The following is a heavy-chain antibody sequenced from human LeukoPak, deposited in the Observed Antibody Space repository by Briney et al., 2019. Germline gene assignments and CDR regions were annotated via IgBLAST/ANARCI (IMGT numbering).Heavy chain of an antibody. J-gene: IGHJ4*02. Sequence: PGGSLRLSCAASGFTFSSYGMHWVRQAPGKGLEWVAVISYDGSNKYYADSVKGRFTISRDNSKNTLYLQMNSLRAEDTAVYYCAKLKRYSSSSEADYWGQGTLVTVSS. D-gene: IGHD6-6*01. CDR2: ISYDGSNK. CDR3: AKLKRYSSSSEADY. CDR1: GFTFSSYG. V-gene: IGHV3-30*18.